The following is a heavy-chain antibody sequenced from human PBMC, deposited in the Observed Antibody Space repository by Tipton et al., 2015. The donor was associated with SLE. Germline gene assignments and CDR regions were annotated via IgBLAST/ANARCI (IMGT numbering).Heavy chain of an antibody. CDR2: INHSGST. CDR1: GGSFSGYY. CDR3: ARDISRYCSGGSCYSRPVYFDY. V-gene: IGHV4-34*01. Sequence: TLSLTCAVYGGSFSGYYWGWIRQPPGKGLEWIGEINHSGSTNYNPSLKSRVLISVDTSKNQFSLKLSSVTAADTAVYYCARDISRYCSGGSCYSRPVYFDYWGQGTLVTVSS. D-gene: IGHD2-15*01. J-gene: IGHJ4*02.